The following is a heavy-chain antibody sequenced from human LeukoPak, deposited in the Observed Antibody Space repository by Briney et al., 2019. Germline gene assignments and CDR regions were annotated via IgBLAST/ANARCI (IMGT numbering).Heavy chain of an antibody. J-gene: IGHJ4*02. D-gene: IGHD5-24*01. CDR1: GGTFSSYA. V-gene: IGHV1-69*13. CDR2: IIPIFGTA. CDR3: ARLVEMATITAPYYFDY. Sequence: ASVKVSCKASGGTFSSYAISWVRQAPGQGLEWMGGIIPIFGTANYAQKFRGRVTITADESTSTAYMELSSLRSEDTAVYYCARLVEMATITAPYYFDYWGQGTLVTVSS.